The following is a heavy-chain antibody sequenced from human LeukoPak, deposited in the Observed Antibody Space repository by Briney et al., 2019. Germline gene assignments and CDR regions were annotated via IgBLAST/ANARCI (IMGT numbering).Heavy chain of an antibody. D-gene: IGHD5-12*01. Sequence: PGGSLRLSCEASGFSFSSYSMNWVRQAPGKGLEWVSSISSSRSYIYYADSVKGRFTISRDNAKNSLYLQMNSLRAEDTAVYYCARDLLEWWLRFSSGYNYGMDVWGQGTTVTVSS. V-gene: IGHV3-21*01. CDR3: ARDLLEWWLRFSSGYNYGMDV. J-gene: IGHJ6*02. CDR2: ISSSRSYI. CDR1: GFSFSSYS.